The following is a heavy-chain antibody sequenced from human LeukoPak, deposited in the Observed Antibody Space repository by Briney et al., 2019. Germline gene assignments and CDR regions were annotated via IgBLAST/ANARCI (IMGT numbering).Heavy chain of an antibody. Sequence: GGSLRLSCAASGFTFDDYGMSWVRQAPGKGLEWVSGINWNGGSTGYADSLKGRFTISRDNAKNSLYLQMNSLRAEDTALYYCARGYGSGEDGDYWGQGALVTVSS. CDR1: GFTFDDYG. CDR3: ARGYGSGEDGDY. J-gene: IGHJ4*02. D-gene: IGHD3-10*01. V-gene: IGHV3-20*04. CDR2: INWNGGST.